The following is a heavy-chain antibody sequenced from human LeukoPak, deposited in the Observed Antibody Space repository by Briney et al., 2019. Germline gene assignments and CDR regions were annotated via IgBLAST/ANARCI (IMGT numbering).Heavy chain of an antibody. J-gene: IGHJ4*02. V-gene: IGHV1-46*01. CDR3: ARRARYSSGWIKNHFDY. CDR2: TNPSGGST. CDR1: GYTFTSYY. Sequence: ASVKVSCKASGYTFTSYYMHWVRQAPGQGLEWMGITNPSGGSTSYAQKFQGRVTMTRDTSTSTVYMELSSLRSEDTAVYYCARRARYSSGWIKNHFDYWGQGTLVTVSS. D-gene: IGHD6-19*01.